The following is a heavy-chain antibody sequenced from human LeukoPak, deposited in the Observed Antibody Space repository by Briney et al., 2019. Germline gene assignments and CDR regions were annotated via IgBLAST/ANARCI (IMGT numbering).Heavy chain of an antibody. CDR2: IYYSGST. Sequence: SETLSLTCTVFGGSISSYYWSWIRQPPGKGLEWIGYIYYSGSTNYNPSLKSRVTISVDTSKNQFSLKLSSVTAADTAVYYCARHLPSSYCSGGSCFLHWFDPRGQGTLVTVSS. J-gene: IGHJ5*02. D-gene: IGHD2-15*01. CDR1: GGSISSYY. V-gene: IGHV4-59*08. CDR3: ARHLPSSYCSGGSCFLHWFDP.